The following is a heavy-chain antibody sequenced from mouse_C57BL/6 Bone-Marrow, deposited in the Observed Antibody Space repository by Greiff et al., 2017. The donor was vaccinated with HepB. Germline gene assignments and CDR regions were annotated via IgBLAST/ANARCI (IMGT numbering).Heavy chain of an antibody. Sequence: QVQLQQSGAELVRPGTSVKVSCKASGYAFTNYLIEWVKQRPGQGLEWIGVINPGSGGTNYNEKFKGKATLTADKSSSTAYMQLSSLTSEDSAVYFCARGPYYYGSKDFDYWGQGTTLTVSS. CDR2: INPGSGGT. D-gene: IGHD1-1*01. CDR1: GYAFTNYL. CDR3: ARGPYYYGSKDFDY. V-gene: IGHV1-54*01. J-gene: IGHJ2*01.